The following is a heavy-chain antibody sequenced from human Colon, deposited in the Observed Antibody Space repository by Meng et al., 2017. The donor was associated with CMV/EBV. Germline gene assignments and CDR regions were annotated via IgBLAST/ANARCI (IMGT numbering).Heavy chain of an antibody. Sequence: QVQLVQSGAEVRKPGASVRVSCKASGYTFTTYAMHWVRQAPGQRLEWMGWINTGNGNTKYSQKFQGRVTITRDTSATTAYVELSSLTSEDTAVYYCARSYGDVWRYYYGMDVWGQGTTVTVSS. CDR1: GYTFTTYA. CDR3: ARSYGDVWRYYYGMDV. V-gene: IGHV1-3*04. CDR2: INTGNGNT. D-gene: IGHD4-17*01. J-gene: IGHJ6*02.